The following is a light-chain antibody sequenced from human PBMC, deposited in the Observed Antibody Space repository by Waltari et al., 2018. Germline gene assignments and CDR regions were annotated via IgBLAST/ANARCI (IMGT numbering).Light chain of an antibody. CDR2: DFS. CDR1: SSDVGGYNY. V-gene: IGLV2-14*01. J-gene: IGLJ2*01. Sequence: QSALTQPASVSGSPGQSITISCTGTSSDVGGYNYVSWYQQPPGKAPNLMIYDFSNRPSGVSNRFSGSKSGNTASLTISGLQAEDEADYYCSSYTSSSTVVFGGGTKLTVL. CDR3: SSYTSSSTVV.